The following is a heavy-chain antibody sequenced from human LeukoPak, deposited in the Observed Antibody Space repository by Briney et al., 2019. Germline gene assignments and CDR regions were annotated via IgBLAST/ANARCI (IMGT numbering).Heavy chain of an antibody. D-gene: IGHD3-22*01. CDR3: ARVRTNYDSSGYYRYYYYYGMDV. Sequence: GGSLRLSCAASGFTFSTYWMSWVRQAPGKGLEWVANIKQDGSEKYYVDSVKGRFTISRDNAKNLLYLQMNSLRAEDTAVYYCARVRTNYDSSGYYRYYYYYGMDVWGQGTTVTVSS. V-gene: IGHV3-7*01. CDR2: IKQDGSEK. J-gene: IGHJ6*02. CDR1: GFTFSTYW.